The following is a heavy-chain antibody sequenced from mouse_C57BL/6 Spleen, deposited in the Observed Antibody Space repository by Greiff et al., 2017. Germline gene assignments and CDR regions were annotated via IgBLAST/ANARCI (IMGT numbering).Heavy chain of an antibody. CDR3: AREGNYGSSSAMDY. V-gene: IGHV1-64*01. CDR1: GYTFTSYW. D-gene: IGHD1-1*01. CDR2: IHPNSGST. J-gene: IGHJ4*01. Sequence: VQLQQSGAELVKPGASVKLSCKASGYTFTSYWMHWVKQRPGQGLEWIGMIHPNSGSTNYNEKFKSKATLTVDKSSSTAYMQLSSLTSEDSAVYYCAREGNYGSSSAMDYWGQGTSVTVSS.